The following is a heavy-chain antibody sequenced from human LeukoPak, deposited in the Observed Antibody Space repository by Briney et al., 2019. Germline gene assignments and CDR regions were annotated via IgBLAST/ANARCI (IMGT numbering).Heavy chain of an antibody. CDR1: GFTFSDYA. V-gene: IGHV3-64*01. CDR2: ISGNGGST. Sequence: GGSLRLSCAAPGFTFSDYAIHWVRQCPGKGLEYVSPISGNGGSTFYANSVKGRFTISRDNSKNTLYLEMGSLRAEDTAVYYCAKDRRYYDGSSYDSHDGLDMWGQGTMVTVSS. CDR3: AKDRRYYDGSSYDSHDGLDM. D-gene: IGHD3-22*01. J-gene: IGHJ3*02.